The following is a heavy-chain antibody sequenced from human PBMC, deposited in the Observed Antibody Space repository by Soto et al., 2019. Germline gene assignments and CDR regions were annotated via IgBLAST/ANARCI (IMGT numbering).Heavy chain of an antibody. CDR1: GFTFSSFV. D-gene: IGHD1-20*01. Sequence: GGSLRLPYAASGFTFSSFVMNWVRQAPGKGLEWVSTVSPGGDVSHYTDSVKGRFTISRDNSRRTLQLQMDSLGAEDAAVYFRVGRAITATTNWGAFDVWGQGTVVTVSS. CDR3: VGRAITATTNWGAFDV. V-gene: IGHV3-23*01. CDR2: VSPGGDVS. J-gene: IGHJ3*01.